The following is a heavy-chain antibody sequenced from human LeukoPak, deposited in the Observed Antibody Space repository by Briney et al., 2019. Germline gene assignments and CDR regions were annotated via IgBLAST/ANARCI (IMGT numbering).Heavy chain of an antibody. J-gene: IGHJ4*02. Sequence: SETLSLTCAVYGGSFSGYYWSWIRQPAGKGLEWIGRIYTSGSTNYNPSLKSRVTMSVDTSKNQFSLKLSSVTAADTAVYYCARNIGWFGELLSYNTFDYWGQGTLVTVSS. V-gene: IGHV4-59*10. CDR3: ARNIGWFGELLSYNTFDY. CDR1: GGSFSGYY. D-gene: IGHD3-10*01. CDR2: IYTSGST.